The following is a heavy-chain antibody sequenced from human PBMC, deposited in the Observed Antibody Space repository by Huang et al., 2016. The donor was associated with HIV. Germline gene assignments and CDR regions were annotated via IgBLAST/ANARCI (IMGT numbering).Heavy chain of an antibody. J-gene: IGHJ3*01. Sequence: QVTLKESGPVLVKPTETLPLTCSVSFLSLPKPRGGVSWIRQPPGKALEWLEHIVSEAKTSYRTSLKTRLTISKDTSKSQVVLTLTNVDPSDTATYFCARDDFWGGPATLDLWGQGTMVTVSS. CDR1: FLSLPKPRGG. CDR2: IVSEAKT. V-gene: IGHV2-26*01. CDR3: ARDDFWGGPATLDL. D-gene: IGHD3-3*01.